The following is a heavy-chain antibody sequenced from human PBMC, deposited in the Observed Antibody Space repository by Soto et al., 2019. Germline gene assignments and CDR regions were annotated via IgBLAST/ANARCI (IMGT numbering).Heavy chain of an antibody. D-gene: IGHD2-2*01. Sequence: ASVKVSCKASGYTFTSYGISWVRQAPGQGLEWMGWISAYNGNTNYAQKLQGRVTMTTDTSTSTAYMELRSLRSDDTAVYYCARVLDIVVVPAARGAFDIWGQGTMVTVS. CDR1: GYTFTSYG. V-gene: IGHV1-18*01. CDR3: ARVLDIVVVPAARGAFDI. CDR2: ISAYNGNT. J-gene: IGHJ3*02.